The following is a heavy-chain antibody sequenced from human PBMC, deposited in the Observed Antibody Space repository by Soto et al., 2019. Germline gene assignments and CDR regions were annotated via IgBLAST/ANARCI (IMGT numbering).Heavy chain of an antibody. CDR1: GFTFSSYG. D-gene: IGHD5-12*01. Sequence: QVQLVESGGGVVQPGRSLRLSCAASGFTFSSYGMHWVRQAPGKGLEWVAVIWYDGSNKYYADSVKGRFTISRDNSKNTXSLQMNSLRAEDTAVYYCARDSGYDTLTYYYYGMDVWGQGTTVTVSS. CDR2: IWYDGSNK. CDR3: ARDSGYDTLTYYYYGMDV. J-gene: IGHJ6*02. V-gene: IGHV3-33*01.